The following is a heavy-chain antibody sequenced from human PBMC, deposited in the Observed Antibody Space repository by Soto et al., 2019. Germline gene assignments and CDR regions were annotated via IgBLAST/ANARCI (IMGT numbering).Heavy chain of an antibody. D-gene: IGHD6-13*01. Sequence: ASVTVSCKAYGYTFASYGISWVRQAPGQGLEWMGWISAYNGNTNYAQKLQGRVTMTTDTSTSTAYMELRSLRSDDTAVYYCARDVSLIAAAAWVWGQGTLVTVSS. CDR3: ARDVSLIAAAAWV. CDR1: GYTFASYG. J-gene: IGHJ4*02. CDR2: ISAYNGNT. V-gene: IGHV1-18*01.